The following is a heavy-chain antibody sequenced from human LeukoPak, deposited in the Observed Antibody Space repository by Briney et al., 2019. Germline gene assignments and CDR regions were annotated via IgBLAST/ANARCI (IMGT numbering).Heavy chain of an antibody. CDR2: ISYSGSI. CDR1: GFTFYDYT. CDR3: ASLSRGYYNGFDY. Sequence: PGGSLRLSCAASGFTFYDYTMHWVRQAPGKGLEWIGSISYSGSIYYNPSLKSRVTISVDTSKNQFSLKLSSVTAADTAVYYCASLSRGYYNGFDYWGQGTLVTVSS. D-gene: IGHD3-22*01. J-gene: IGHJ4*02. V-gene: IGHV4-38-2*01.